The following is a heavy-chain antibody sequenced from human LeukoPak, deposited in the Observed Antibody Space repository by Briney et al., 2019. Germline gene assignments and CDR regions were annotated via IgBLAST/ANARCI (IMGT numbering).Heavy chain of an antibody. CDR3: ARLYSSSVNF. CDR2: ISGSSYYI. CDR1: GFTFSSYT. D-gene: IGHD6-13*01. V-gene: IGHV3-21*01. Sequence: GGSLRLSCVASGFTFSSYTMNWVRQTPGKGLEWVSSISGSSYYIYYADSVRGRFTISRDNAENSVYLQMNSLRAEDTAVYYCARLYSSSVNFWGQGTMVTVSS. J-gene: IGHJ4*02.